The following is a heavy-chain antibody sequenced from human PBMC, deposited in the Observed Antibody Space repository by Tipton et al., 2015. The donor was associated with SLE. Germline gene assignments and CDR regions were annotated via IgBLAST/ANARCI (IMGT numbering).Heavy chain of an antibody. D-gene: IGHD6-13*01. CDR2: ISYDGSNK. Sequence: SLRLSCAASGFTFSSYAMHWVRQAPGKGLEWVAVISYDGSNKYYADSVKGRFTISRDNSKNTLYLQMNSLRAEDTAVYYCAAALVVNLDFGFQASLVTFAS. CDR3: AAALVVNLDF. J-gene: IGHJ4*02. V-gene: IGHV3-30*04. CDR1: GFTFSSYA.